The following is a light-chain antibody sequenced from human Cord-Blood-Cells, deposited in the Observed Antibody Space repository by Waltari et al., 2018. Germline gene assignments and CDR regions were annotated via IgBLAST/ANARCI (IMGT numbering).Light chain of an antibody. CDR2: GNS. Sequence: QSVLPQPPSVTWPPGQRVTISCTGSSSNIGAGYDVHWYQQLPGTAPKLLIYGNSNRPSGVPDRFSGSKSGTSASLAITGLQAEDEADYYCQSYDSSLSGSVFGGGTKLTVL. J-gene: IGLJ3*02. CDR3: QSYDSSLSGSV. V-gene: IGLV1-40*01. CDR1: SSNIGAGYD.